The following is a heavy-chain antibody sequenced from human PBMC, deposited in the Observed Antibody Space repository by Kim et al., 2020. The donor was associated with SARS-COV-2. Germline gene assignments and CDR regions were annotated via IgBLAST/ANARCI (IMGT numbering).Heavy chain of an antibody. V-gene: IGHV3-11*04. D-gene: IGHD2-2*01. J-gene: IGHJ4*02. Sequence: GGSLRLSCAASGFTFSNYYMSWIRQTPGKGLEWVSYIGSSGSTTYYPDSVKGRFTISRDNAKNSLYLEMNSLTSEDTAVYYCARGGYCSITTCYTTSKIFDYWGQGTWSPSPQ. CDR3: ARGGYCSITTCYTTSKIFDY. CDR1: GFTFSNYY. CDR2: IGSSGSTT.